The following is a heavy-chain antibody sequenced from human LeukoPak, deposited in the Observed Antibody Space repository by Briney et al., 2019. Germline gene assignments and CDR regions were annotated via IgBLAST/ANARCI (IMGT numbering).Heavy chain of an antibody. CDR2: IYHSGST. V-gene: IGHV4-30-2*01. D-gene: IGHD6-6*01. CDR3: ASMGSSPYYYYYMDV. CDR1: GGSISSGGYS. J-gene: IGHJ6*03. Sequence: PSETLSLTCAVSGGSISSGGYSWSWIRQPPGKGLEWIGYIYHSGSTYYNPSLKSRVTISVDRSKNQFSLKLSSVTAADTAVYYCASMGSSPYYYYYMDVWGKGTTVTVSS.